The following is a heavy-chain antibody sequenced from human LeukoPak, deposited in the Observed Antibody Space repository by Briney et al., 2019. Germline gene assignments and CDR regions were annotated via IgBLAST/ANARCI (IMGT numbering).Heavy chain of an antibody. Sequence: GGSLRLSCAASGFTFSSYGMSWVRQAPGKGLEWVSAISGSGGSTYYADSVKGRFTISRDNSKNTLYLQMNSLRAEGTAVYYCAKDLFDIVVVPAAMGFDYWGQGTLVTVSS. D-gene: IGHD2-2*01. V-gene: IGHV3-23*01. CDR1: GFTFSSYG. CDR3: AKDLFDIVVVPAAMGFDY. J-gene: IGHJ4*02. CDR2: ISGSGGST.